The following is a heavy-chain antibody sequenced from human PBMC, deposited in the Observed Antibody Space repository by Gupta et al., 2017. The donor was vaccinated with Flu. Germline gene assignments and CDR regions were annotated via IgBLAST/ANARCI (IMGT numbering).Heavy chain of an antibody. V-gene: IGHV1-8*01. D-gene: IGHD4-4*01. J-gene: IGHJ5*02. CDR3: ARSHAYSNSYFDP. CDR2: MNPNSGNT. Sequence: RQATGQGLEWMGWMNPNSGNTGYAQKFQGRVTMTRNTSIRTAYMELSSLTSEDTAVYYCARSHAYSNSYFDPWGQGTLVIVSS.